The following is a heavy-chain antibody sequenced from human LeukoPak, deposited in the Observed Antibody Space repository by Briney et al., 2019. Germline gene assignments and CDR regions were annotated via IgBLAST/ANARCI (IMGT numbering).Heavy chain of an antibody. D-gene: IGHD3-16*02. V-gene: IGHV1-24*01. Sequence: GASVKVSCKVSGYTHTELSMHWVRQAPGKGLEWMGGFDPEDGETIYAQKFQGRVTMTEDTSTDTAYMELSSLRSEDTAVYYCATGFWGSLATDYWGQGTLVTVSS. CDR2: FDPEDGET. J-gene: IGHJ4*02. CDR1: GYTHTELS. CDR3: ATGFWGSLATDY.